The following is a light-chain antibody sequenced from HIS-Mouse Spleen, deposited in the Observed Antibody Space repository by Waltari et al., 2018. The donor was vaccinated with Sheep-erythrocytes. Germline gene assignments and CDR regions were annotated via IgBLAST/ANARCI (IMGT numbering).Light chain of an antibody. CDR3: CSYAGSYNHV. CDR2: DVS. CDR1: SSDVGGYNY. Sequence: SAPPQPRSVSGSPGQSVTLPCTGTSSDVGGYNYVSWYQQHPGKAPKLMIYDVSKRPSGVPDRFSGSKSGNTASLTISGLQAEDEADYYCCSYAGSYNHVFATGTKVTVL. V-gene: IGLV2-11*01. J-gene: IGLJ1*01.